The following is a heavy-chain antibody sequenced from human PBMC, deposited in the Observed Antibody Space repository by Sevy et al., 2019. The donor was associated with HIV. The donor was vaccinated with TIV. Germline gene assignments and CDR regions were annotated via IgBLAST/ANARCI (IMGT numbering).Heavy chain of an antibody. CDR3: AREFGCSGGSCSYYYYYYMDV. V-gene: IGHV4-4*07. Sequence: SETLSLTCTVSGGSISSYYWSWIRQPAGKGLEWIGRIYTSGSTNYNPSLKSRVTMSVDTSKNQFSLKLSSVTAADTAVYYCAREFGCSGGSCSYYYYYYMDVWGKGTTVTVSS. CDR2: IYTSGST. D-gene: IGHD2-15*01. J-gene: IGHJ6*03. CDR1: GGSISSYY.